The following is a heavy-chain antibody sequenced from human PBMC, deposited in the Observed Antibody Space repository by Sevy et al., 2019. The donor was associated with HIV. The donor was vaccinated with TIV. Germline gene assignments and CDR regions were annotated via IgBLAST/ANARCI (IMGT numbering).Heavy chain of an antibody. CDR2: IYHSGST. Sequence: SDTLSLTCAVSGYSISSGYYWGWIRQPPGKGLEWIGSIYHSGSTYYNPSLKSRVTISVDTSKNQFSLKLSSVTAADTAVYYCARHSGAIDYWGQGTLVTVSS. J-gene: IGHJ4*02. CDR1: GYSISSGYY. V-gene: IGHV4-38-2*01. CDR3: ARHSGAIDY.